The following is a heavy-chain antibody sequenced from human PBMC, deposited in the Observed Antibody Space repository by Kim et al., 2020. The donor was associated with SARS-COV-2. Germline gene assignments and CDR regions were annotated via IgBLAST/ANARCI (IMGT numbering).Heavy chain of an antibody. J-gene: IGHJ4*02. V-gene: IGHV3-21*01. CDR3: ARVSLIGLEPRDY. CDR1: GFTFSSYS. Sequence: GGSLRLSCAASGFTFSSYSMNWVRQAPGKGLEWVSSISSSSSYIYYADSVKGRFTISRDNAKNSLYLQMNSLRAEDTAVYYCARVSLIGLEPRDYWGQGTLVTVSS. CDR2: ISSSSSYI. D-gene: IGHD2-8*02.